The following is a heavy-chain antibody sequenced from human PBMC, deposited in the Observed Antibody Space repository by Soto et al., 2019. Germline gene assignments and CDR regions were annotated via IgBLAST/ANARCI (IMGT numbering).Heavy chain of an antibody. CDR3: VRKYPGTRPFDY. CDR1: GFTFNSYA. D-gene: IGHD2-2*01. J-gene: IGHJ4*01. V-gene: IGHV3-23*01. CDR2: IGTDGNT. Sequence: GGSLRLSCAASGFTFNSYAMNWVRQAPGKGLAWVSAIGTDGNTYYANSVKGRFTISRDNSRTTLYLQMNSLRGEDTALYYCVRKYPGTRPFDYWGQGTLVTVSS.